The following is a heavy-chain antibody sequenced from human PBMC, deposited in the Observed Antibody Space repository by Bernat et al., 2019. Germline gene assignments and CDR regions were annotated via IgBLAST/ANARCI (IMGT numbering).Heavy chain of an antibody. Sequence: QVQLVQSGAEVKKPGASVKVSCKASGYTFTSYYMHWVRQAPGQGLEWMGIINPSGGSTSYAQKFQGRVTMTRDTSTSTVYMELSSLRSEDTAVYYCAREPSYYDILTGYYSYREYYFDYWGQGTLVTVSS. CDR1: GYTFTSYY. CDR3: AREPSYYDILTGYYSYREYYFDY. D-gene: IGHD3-9*01. J-gene: IGHJ4*02. CDR2: INPSGGST. V-gene: IGHV1-46*03.